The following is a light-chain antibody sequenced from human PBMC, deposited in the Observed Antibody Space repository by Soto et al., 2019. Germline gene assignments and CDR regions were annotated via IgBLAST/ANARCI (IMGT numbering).Light chain of an antibody. V-gene: IGKV3-15*01. J-gene: IGKJ1*01. CDR2: GAS. Sequence: EIVMTQSPDTLSVSPGERATLSCRASQSVSSNLAWYQQKPGQAPRLXXYGASTRATGIPARFSGSESGTEFTLTISSLQSEDFAVYYGQQYNNWPPWTFGQGTKVDIK. CDR3: QQYNNWPPWT. CDR1: QSVSSN.